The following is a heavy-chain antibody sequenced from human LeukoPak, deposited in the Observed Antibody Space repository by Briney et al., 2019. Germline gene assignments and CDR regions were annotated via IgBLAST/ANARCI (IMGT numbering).Heavy chain of an antibody. CDR2: IKEDVSEK. V-gene: IGHV3-7*01. Sequence: PGGSLRLSCAASGFTFSHYWMSWVRQAPGKGLEWVANIKEDVSEKHYVDSVKGRFTISRDNAKNSLYLQMNSLRAEDTAVYYCARDGGNRRVYWGQGTLVTVSS. CDR3: ARDGGNRRVY. CDR1: GFTFSHYW. D-gene: IGHD4-23*01. J-gene: IGHJ4*02.